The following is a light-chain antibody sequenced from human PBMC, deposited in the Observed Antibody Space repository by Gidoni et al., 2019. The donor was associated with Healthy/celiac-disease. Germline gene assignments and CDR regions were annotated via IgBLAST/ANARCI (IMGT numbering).Light chain of an antibody. J-gene: IGLJ3*02. CDR1: NSDVGGYDY. V-gene: IGLV2-14*01. CDR3: SSYTRSNTLVL. CDR2: DVS. Sequence: HSALTQPASVSGSPGKSITISCTGTNSDVGGYDYVSWYQQHPGKAPKVMIYDVSNRPSGVSNRFSGSKSGNTASLTISGLQAEDEADYYCSSYTRSNTLVLFGGGTKVTVL.